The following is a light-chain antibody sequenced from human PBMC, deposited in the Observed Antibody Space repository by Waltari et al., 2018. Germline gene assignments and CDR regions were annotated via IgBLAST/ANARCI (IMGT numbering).Light chain of an antibody. J-gene: IGKJ3*01. CDR2: AAS. CDR3: QQASSFPFT. Sequence: DIQMAQSPSSVSASVGDRVIITCRASQDITTWLAWYQQRPGKAPSLLISAASTFQSGVPGRFSGNGSGTEFSLTINSLQPEDYATYFCQQASSFPFTFGPGTKVDIK. V-gene: IGKV1D-12*01. CDR1: QDITTW.